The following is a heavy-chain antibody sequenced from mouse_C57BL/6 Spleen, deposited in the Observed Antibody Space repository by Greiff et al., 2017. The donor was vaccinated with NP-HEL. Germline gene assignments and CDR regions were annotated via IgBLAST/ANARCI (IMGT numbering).Heavy chain of an antibody. V-gene: IGHV1-82*01. CDR3: ARQGIFQVMDY. CDR1: GYAFSSSW. CDR2: IYPGDGDT. J-gene: IGHJ4*01. Sequence: VKLMESGPELVKPGASVKISCKASGYAFSSSWMNWVKQRPGKGLEWIGRIYPGDGDTNYNGKFKGKATLTADKSSSTAYMQLSSLTSEDSAVYFCARQGIFQVMDYWGQGTSVTVSS.